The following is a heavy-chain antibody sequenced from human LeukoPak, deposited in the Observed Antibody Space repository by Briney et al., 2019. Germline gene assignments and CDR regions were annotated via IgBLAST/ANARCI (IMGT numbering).Heavy chain of an antibody. CDR1: GYTFTGYY. D-gene: IGHD2-2*01. J-gene: IGHJ4*02. Sequence: ASVTVSCKASGYTFTGYYMHWVRQAPGQGLEWMGWINPNSGGTNYAQKFQGRVTVTRDTSISTAYMELSRLRSDDTAVYYCARVCSSTSCYDDYWGQGTLVTVSS. V-gene: IGHV1-2*02. CDR3: ARVCSSTSCYDDY. CDR2: INPNSGGT.